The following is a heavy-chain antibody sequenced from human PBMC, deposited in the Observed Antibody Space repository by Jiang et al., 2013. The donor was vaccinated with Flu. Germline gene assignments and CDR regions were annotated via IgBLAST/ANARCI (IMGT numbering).Heavy chain of an antibody. D-gene: IGHD7-27*01. Sequence: YISSSGSTIYYADSVKGRFTISRDNAKNSLYLQMNSLRAEDTAVYYCARGPGDAFDIWGQGTMVTVSS. J-gene: IGHJ3*02. V-gene: IGHV3-48*03. CDR2: ISSSGSTI. CDR3: ARGPGDAFDI.